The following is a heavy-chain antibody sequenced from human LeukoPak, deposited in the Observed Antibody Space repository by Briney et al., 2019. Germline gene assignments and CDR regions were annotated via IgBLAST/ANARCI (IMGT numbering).Heavy chain of an antibody. CDR3: AKGVSYYYGTSGHNYFDY. Sequence: GGSLRLSCAASGFTFSSYAMSWVRQAPGKGLEWVSAIRGGSTYYADSVKGRFTISRDNSKNTLYLQMNSLRAEDTAVYYCAKGVSYYYGTSGHNYFDYWGQGTLVTVSS. V-gene: IGHV3-23*01. CDR1: GFTFSSYA. D-gene: IGHD3-22*01. J-gene: IGHJ4*02. CDR2: IRGGST.